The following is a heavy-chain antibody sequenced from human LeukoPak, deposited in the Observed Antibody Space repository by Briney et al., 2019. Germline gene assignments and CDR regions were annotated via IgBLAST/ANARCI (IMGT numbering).Heavy chain of an antibody. CDR1: GGSIDSDY. D-gene: IGHD3-9*01. CDR2: IYYSGPT. Sequence: PSETLSLTCTVSGGSIDSDYWSWIRQPPGKGLEWIGYIYYSGPTNYNPSLKSRVTLSVDTSKSQFSLRLSSVTAADTAMYYCARGPLTDYYYFDSWGQGTLVTVSS. J-gene: IGHJ4*02. CDR3: ARGPLTDYYYFDS. V-gene: IGHV4-59*01.